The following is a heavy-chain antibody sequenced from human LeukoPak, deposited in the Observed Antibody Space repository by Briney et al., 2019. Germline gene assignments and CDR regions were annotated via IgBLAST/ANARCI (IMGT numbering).Heavy chain of an antibody. J-gene: IGHJ6*03. CDR2: IYSGGST. V-gene: IGHV3-53*01. Sequence: GGSLRLSCAASGFTVSSNYMSWVRQAPGKGLEGVSVIYSGGSTYYADSVKGRFTISRDNSKNTLYLQMNSLRAEDTAVYYCARARYYGSGYYYMDVWGKGTTVTISS. CDR1: GFTVSSNY. CDR3: ARARYYGSGYYYMDV. D-gene: IGHD3-10*01.